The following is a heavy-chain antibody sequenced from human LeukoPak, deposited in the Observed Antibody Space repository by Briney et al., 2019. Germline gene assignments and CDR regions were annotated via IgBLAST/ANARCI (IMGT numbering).Heavy chain of an antibody. CDR2: VSSDGSST. Sequence: GGSLRLSCAASGFTFSSYWMHWVRQAPGKGLVRVSRVSSDGSSTSYADSVKGRFTISRDNAKNTLYLQMNSLRAEDTAVYYCASGYYDSSNAFHIWGQGTMVTVSS. J-gene: IGHJ3*02. V-gene: IGHV3-74*01. D-gene: IGHD3-22*01. CDR1: GFTFSSYW. CDR3: ASGYYDSSNAFHI.